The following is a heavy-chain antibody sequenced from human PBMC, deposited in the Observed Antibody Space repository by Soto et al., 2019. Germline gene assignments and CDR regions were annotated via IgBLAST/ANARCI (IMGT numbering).Heavy chain of an antibody. CDR2: ILSNDAK. Sequence: QVTLKESGPVLVKPTEHLTLTCTVSGFSLSTARMSVSWIRQPPGKALEWLAHILSNDAKSYSASLKSRLTISKDTSKSQVVRTMTNMDPVDTATYYCARIRGWSWLGPNDYWGQGTLVTVSS. D-gene: IGHD1-26*01. V-gene: IGHV2-26*01. CDR1: GFSLSTARMS. CDR3: ARIRGWSWLGPNDY. J-gene: IGHJ4*02.